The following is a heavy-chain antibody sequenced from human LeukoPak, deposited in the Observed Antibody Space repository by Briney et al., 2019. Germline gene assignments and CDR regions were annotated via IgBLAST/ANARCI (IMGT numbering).Heavy chain of an antibody. Sequence: PGGSLRLSCPAPGFTFSSYALSWVGQAPGKGLDWVAGISDRGGSKNYAGSVKGRFTISRDNAKNTLYLQMNSLRAEDTAVYFCAKRGVVIRVILVGFHKQAYYFDSWGQGALVTVSS. CDR3: AKRGVVIRVILVGFHKQAYYFDS. CDR1: GFTFSSYA. V-gene: IGHV3-23*01. D-gene: IGHD3-10*01. CDR2: ISDRGGSK. J-gene: IGHJ4*02.